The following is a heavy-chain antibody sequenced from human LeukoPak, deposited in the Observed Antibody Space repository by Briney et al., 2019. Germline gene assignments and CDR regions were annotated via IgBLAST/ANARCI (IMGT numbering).Heavy chain of an antibody. Sequence: ASVEVSCKASGYTFTTYGISWVRQAPGQGLEWMGWISAFNGNTNYAQKLQGRVTMTTDTSTSTAYMELRSLRSDDTAVYYCARDTAGVVVPAAIQESWFDPWGQGTLVTVSS. D-gene: IGHD2-2*02. V-gene: IGHV1-18*01. CDR1: GYTFTTYG. J-gene: IGHJ5*02. CDR2: ISAFNGNT. CDR3: ARDTAGVVVPAAIQESWFDP.